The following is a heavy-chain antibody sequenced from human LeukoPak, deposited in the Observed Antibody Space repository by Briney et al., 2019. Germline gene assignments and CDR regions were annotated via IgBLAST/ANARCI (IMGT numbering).Heavy chain of an antibody. D-gene: IGHD5-12*01. J-gene: IGHJ4*02. CDR3: ARRKDVVAAAYYFDY. V-gene: IGHV5-51*01. CDR1: GYRFTSYW. CDR2: IYPGDSDT. Sequence: GESLKISCKGSGYRFTSYWIGWVRQMPGKGLEWMGIIYPGDSDTRYSPSFQGQVTISADKSISTAYLQWSSLKASDTAMYYCARRKDVVAAAYYFDYWGQGTLVTVSS.